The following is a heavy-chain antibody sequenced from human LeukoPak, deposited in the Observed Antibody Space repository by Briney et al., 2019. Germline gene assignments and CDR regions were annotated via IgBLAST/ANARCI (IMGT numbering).Heavy chain of an antibody. J-gene: IGHJ4*02. CDR3: AKDAVMPGTSSGWSGWLDY. V-gene: IGHV3-15*07. CDR2: IKSKTDGGTT. Sequence: GGSLRLSCAASGFTFSNAWMNWVRQAPGKGLEWVGRIKSKTDGGTTDYAAPVKGRFTISRDDSKNTLYLQMNSLRAEDTALYYCAKDAVMPGTSSGWSGWLDYWGQGTLVTVSS. CDR1: GFTFSNAW. D-gene: IGHD6-19*01.